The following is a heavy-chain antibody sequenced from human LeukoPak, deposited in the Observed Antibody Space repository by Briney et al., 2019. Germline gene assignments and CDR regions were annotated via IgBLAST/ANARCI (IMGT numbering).Heavy chain of an antibody. CDR3: ARVIYSYGRYYFDY. Sequence: QTSETLSLTCAVYGGSFSGYYWSWIRQPPGKGLEWIGEINHSGSTNYNPSLKSRVTISVDTSKNQFSLKLSSVTAADTAVYYCARVIYSYGRYYFDYWGQGTLVTVSS. CDR2: INHSGST. V-gene: IGHV4-34*01. D-gene: IGHD5-18*01. CDR1: GGSFSGYY. J-gene: IGHJ4*02.